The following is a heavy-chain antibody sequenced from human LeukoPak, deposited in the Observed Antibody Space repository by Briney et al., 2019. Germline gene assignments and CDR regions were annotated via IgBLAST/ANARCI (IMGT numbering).Heavy chain of an antibody. D-gene: IGHD3-3*01. V-gene: IGHV3-21*06. CDR3: VREAIFGVVIMDAFDI. CDR1: GFTFSSYT. CDR2: ISDGSRNT. J-gene: IGHJ3*02. Sequence: PGGSLRLSCATSGFTFSSYTMNWVRQTPGKGLQWVSTISDGSRNTHYADSVKGRFTISRDNAKNSLYLQMNSLRAEDTAVYYCVREAIFGVVIMDAFDIWGQGTMVTVSS.